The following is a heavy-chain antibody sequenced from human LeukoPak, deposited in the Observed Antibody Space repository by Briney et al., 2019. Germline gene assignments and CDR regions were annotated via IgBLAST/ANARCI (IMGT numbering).Heavy chain of an antibody. D-gene: IGHD2-15*01. CDR2: ISWNSGSI. CDR1: GFTFDDYA. CDR3: AKVLLPYYYYGMDV. J-gene: IGHJ6*02. Sequence: GGSLRLSCAASGFTFDDYAMHWVRHAPGKGLEWVSGISWNSGSIGYADSVKGRFTISRDNAKSSLYLQMNSLRAEDTALYYCAKVLLPYYYYGMDVWGQGTTVTVSS. V-gene: IGHV3-9*01.